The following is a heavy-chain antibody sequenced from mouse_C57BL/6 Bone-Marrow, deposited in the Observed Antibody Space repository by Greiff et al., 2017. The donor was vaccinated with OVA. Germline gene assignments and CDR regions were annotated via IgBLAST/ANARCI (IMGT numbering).Heavy chain of an antibody. D-gene: IGHD1-1*01. CDR3: ASLYYGSSFMDY. Sequence: EVHLVESGGDLVKPGGSLKLSCAASGFTFSSYGMSWVRQTPDKRLEWVATLSSGGSYTYYPDSVKGRFTISRDNAKNTLYLQMSSLKSEYTAMDYCASLYYGSSFMDYWGQGTSVTVSS. V-gene: IGHV5-6*01. CDR1: GFTFSSYG. J-gene: IGHJ4*01. CDR2: LSSGGSYT.